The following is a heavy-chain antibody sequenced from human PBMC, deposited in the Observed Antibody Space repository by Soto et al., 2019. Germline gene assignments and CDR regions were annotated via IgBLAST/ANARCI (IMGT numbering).Heavy chain of an antibody. CDR3: ARDSQGGHYDILTVFDY. V-gene: IGHV3-33*01. CDR1: GFTFSSYG. J-gene: IGHJ4*02. Sequence: QVQLVESGGGVVQPGRSLRLSCAASGFTFSSYGMHWVRQAPGKGLEWVAVIWYDGSNKYYADSVKGRFTISRDNSKNTLYLQMNSLRAEDTAVYYCARDSQGGHYDILTVFDYWGQGTLVTVSS. CDR2: IWYDGSNK. D-gene: IGHD3-9*01.